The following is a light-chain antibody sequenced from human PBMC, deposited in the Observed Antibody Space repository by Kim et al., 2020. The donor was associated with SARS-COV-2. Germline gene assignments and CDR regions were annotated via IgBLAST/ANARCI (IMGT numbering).Light chain of an antibody. Sequence: GDRVTITCRASQSVSTYVSWYQQKPGRAPKLLIYAASNLQSGVPSRFSGSASGTEFALTITSLQPEDFAMYYCQQSYSTPYTFGQGTKL. J-gene: IGKJ2*01. V-gene: IGKV1-39*01. CDR3: QQSYSTPYT. CDR2: AAS. CDR1: QSVSTY.